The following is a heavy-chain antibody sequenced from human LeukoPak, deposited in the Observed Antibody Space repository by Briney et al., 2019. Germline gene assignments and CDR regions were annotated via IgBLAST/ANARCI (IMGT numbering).Heavy chain of an antibody. J-gene: IGHJ4*02. Sequence: PGGSLRLSCAASGFTFSSYWMSWVRQAPGKGLEWVANIKQDGSEKYYVDSVKGRFTISRDNAKNSLYLQMNSLRAEDTAVYYCASWYSGSYAEYWGQGTLVTVSS. V-gene: IGHV3-7*01. D-gene: IGHD1-26*01. CDR2: IKQDGSEK. CDR1: GFTFSSYW. CDR3: ASWYSGSYAEY.